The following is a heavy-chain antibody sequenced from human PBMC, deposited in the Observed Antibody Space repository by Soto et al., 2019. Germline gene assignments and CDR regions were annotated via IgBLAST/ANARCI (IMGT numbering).Heavy chain of an antibody. J-gene: IGHJ6*02. V-gene: IGHV3-21*01. CDR3: ARSIVVVAPTAGMDV. CDR2: ISSSSTYM. Sequence: EVQLVESGGGLVKPGGSLRLSCAASGFTLSNENMNWVRQAPGKGLEWVSFISSSSTYMYYADSVKGRFTISRGNAGNSLYLQMNSLRAEDTAVYYCARSIVVVAPTAGMDVWGQGTTVTASS. D-gene: IGHD2-21*01. CDR1: GFTLSNEN.